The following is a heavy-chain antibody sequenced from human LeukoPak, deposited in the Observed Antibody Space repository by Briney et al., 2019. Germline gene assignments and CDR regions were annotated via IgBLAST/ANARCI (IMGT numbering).Heavy chain of an antibody. D-gene: IGHD5-24*01. Sequence: GGSPRLSCAASGFTFSSYAMHWVRQAPGKGLEWVAVISYDGSNKYYADSVKGRFTISRDNSKNTLYLQMNSLRAEDTAVYYCARDFRRAPGYYYGMDVWGQGTTVTVSS. CDR3: ARDFRRAPGYYYGMDV. V-gene: IGHV3-30*04. CDR2: ISYDGSNK. CDR1: GFTFSSYA. J-gene: IGHJ6*02.